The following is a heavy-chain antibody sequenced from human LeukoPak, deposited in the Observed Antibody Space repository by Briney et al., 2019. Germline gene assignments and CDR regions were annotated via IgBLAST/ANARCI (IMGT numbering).Heavy chain of an antibody. CDR2: ILSDGSKE. D-gene: IGHD5-18*01. CDR3: ARDGGYSYGYGYSYYYGMDV. J-gene: IGHJ6*02. Sequence: GGSLRLSCAASGFTFSSYGMHWVRQAPGKGLEWVAVILSDGSKEFYTDSVKGRFTISRDNSKSTLYLQMNSLRAEDAAVYYCARDGGYSYGYGYSYYYGMDVWGQGTTVTVSS. CDR1: GFTFSSYG. V-gene: IGHV3-33*01.